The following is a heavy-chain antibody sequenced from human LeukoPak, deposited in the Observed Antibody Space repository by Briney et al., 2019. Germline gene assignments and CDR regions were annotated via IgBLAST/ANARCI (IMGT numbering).Heavy chain of an antibody. CDR1: GFSLSTYA. CDR2: ISGAGGRT. CDR3: AKDRADNGDRLRFDP. V-gene: IGHV3-23*01. J-gene: IGHJ5*02. Sequence: HAGGSLRLSCAASGFSLSTYAMSWVRQAPGKGPEWVSEISGAGGRTYYADSVKGRFTISRDNSKNTLYLQMDSLRAEDTAVYYCAKDRADNGDRLRFDPWGQGTLVTVSS. D-gene: IGHD4-17*01.